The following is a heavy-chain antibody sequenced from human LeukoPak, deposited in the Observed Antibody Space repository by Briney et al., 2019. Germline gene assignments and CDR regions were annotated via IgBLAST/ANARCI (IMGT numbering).Heavy chain of an antibody. CDR1: GGSISSYY. CDR3: ARDTSGSSGGDAFDI. Sequence: SETLSLTCTVSGGSISSYYWIWIRQPPGKGLEWIGYIYYSGSTNYNPSLKSRVTISVDTSKNQFSLKLSSVTAADTAVYYCARDTSGSSGGDAFDIWGQGTMVTVSS. V-gene: IGHV4-59*12. J-gene: IGHJ3*02. D-gene: IGHD1-26*01. CDR2: IYYSGST.